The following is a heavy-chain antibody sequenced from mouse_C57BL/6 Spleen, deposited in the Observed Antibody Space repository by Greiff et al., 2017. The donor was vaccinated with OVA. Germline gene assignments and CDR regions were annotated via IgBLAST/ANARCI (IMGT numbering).Heavy chain of an antibody. CDR2: INPNNGGT. V-gene: IGHV1-22*01. CDR1: GYTFTDYN. CDR3: AYYDYEWYFDV. J-gene: IGHJ1*03. D-gene: IGHD2-4*01. Sequence: EVQLQQSGPELVKPGASVKMSCKASGYTFTDYNMHWVKQSPGKSLEWIGYINPNNGGTSYNQKFKGKATLTVNKSSSTAYMELRSLTSEDSAVYYCAYYDYEWYFDVWGTGTTVTVSS.